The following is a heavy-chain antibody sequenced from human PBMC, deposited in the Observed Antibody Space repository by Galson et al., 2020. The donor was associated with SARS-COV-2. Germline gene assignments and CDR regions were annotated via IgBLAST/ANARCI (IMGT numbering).Heavy chain of an antibody. Sequence: GESLKISCAASGFPFSSAYMTWVRQAPGKGLEWVGRIKTKTDGGTTEYSVPVNGRFTISRDDSKSKLYLQMNSLKAEDTAVYYCTTMRYSSSWYFYYGMDVWGPGTTVTVSS. D-gene: IGHD6-13*01. CDR1: GFPFSSAY. J-gene: IGHJ6*02. CDR2: IKTKTDGGTT. CDR3: TTMRYSSSWYFYYGMDV. V-gene: IGHV3-15*01.